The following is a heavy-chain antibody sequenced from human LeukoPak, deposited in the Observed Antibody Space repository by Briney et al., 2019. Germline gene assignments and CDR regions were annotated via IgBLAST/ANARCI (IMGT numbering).Heavy chain of an antibody. CDR1: GGSFSGYY. J-gene: IGHJ4*02. CDR2: INHSGST. CDR3: ASTRGYSYGLTDY. Sequence: SETLSLTCAVYGGSFSGYYWSWIRQPPGEGLEWIGEINHSGSTNYNPSLKSRVTISVDTSKNQFSLKLSSVTAADTAVYYRASTRGYSYGLTDYWGQGTLVTVSS. D-gene: IGHD5-18*01. V-gene: IGHV4-34*01.